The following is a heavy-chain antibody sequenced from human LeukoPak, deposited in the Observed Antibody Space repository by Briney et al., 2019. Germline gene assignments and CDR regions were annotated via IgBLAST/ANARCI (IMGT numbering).Heavy chain of an antibody. CDR3: AREYVTMVRDVIIMNSYYYYMDV. J-gene: IGHJ6*03. D-gene: IGHD3-10*01. CDR2: IYNSGHT. V-gene: IGHV4-61*02. CDR1: GGSISSGSFY. Sequence: SETLSLTCTVSGGSISSGSFYWSWIRQPAGKGLEWIGRIYNSGHTRYNPSLKSRVTLSVDTPKNQFSLRLTSVTAADTAVYYCAREYVTMVRDVIIMNSYYYYMDVWGKGTTVTISS.